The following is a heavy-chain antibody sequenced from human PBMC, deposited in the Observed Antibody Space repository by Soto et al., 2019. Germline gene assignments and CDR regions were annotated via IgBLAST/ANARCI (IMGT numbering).Heavy chain of an antibody. CDR2: ISGSGGST. J-gene: IGHJ4*02. CDR3: AKVPYDILTGLDY. Sequence: GGSLRLSCAASGFTFSTYAMTWVRQAPGKGLEWVSAISGSGGSTYYADSVKGRFTISRDNSKNTLYLQMNSLRAEDTAVYYCAKVPYDILTGLDYWGQGTPVTVSS. V-gene: IGHV3-23*01. CDR1: GFTFSTYA. D-gene: IGHD3-9*01.